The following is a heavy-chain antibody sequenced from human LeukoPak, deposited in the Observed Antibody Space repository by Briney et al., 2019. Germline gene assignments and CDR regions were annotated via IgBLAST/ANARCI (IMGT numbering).Heavy chain of an antibody. J-gene: IGHJ4*02. D-gene: IGHD6-19*01. Sequence: PSETLSLTCAVSGGSITTDRYLWGWLRQSPGKGLEWIGSVSHRGREYYRSSLKSRVTISVDASNNRFSLSLKSVTAADTATYYCARDRAVAGTGREGFDYWGQGTLVTVSS. CDR2: VSHRGRE. CDR3: ARDRAVAGTGREGFDY. V-gene: IGHV4-39*02. CDR1: GGSITTDRYL.